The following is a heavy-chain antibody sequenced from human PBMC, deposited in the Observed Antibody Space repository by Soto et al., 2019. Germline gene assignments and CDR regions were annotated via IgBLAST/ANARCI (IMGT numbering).Heavy chain of an antibody. CDR1: NGSISGYY. Sequence: PSETLSLTCTVSNGSISGYYWTWIRHPPGKGLEWIGYIYYSGIARYNPSLESRVTLSVDASKNQLSLRLNSVTAADTAVYHCARVGVGIGNHFDSWGQGTLVTVSS. V-gene: IGHV4-59*01. J-gene: IGHJ4*02. CDR3: ARVGVGIGNHFDS. CDR2: IYYSGIA. D-gene: IGHD1-26*01.